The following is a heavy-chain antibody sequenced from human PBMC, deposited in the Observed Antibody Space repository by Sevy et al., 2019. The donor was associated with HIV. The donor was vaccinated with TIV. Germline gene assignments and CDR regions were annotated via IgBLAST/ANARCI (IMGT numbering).Heavy chain of an antibody. CDR1: GFTFSIYA. J-gene: IGHJ1*01. CDR2: MSGRGGAI. CDR3: ALERLSSNVAEYFQN. Sequence: GGSLRLSCATSGFTFSIYAMSWVSQAPGKGLEWVSSMSGRGGAIHYADSVRGRFTISRDNSQNALFLQMNSLRPDDTALYYCALERLSSNVAEYFQNWGQGALVTVSS. V-gene: IGHV3-23*01. D-gene: IGHD1-1*01.